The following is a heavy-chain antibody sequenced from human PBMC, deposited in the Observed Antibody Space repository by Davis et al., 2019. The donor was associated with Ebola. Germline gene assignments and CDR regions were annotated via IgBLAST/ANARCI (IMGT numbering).Heavy chain of an antibody. J-gene: IGHJ4*02. CDR2: INSDGSST. V-gene: IGHV3-74*01. CDR3: AKEIGGSGWYSIDY. D-gene: IGHD6-19*01. Sequence: GESLKISCAASGFTFSSYWMHWVRQAPGKGLVWVSRINSDGSSTSYADSVKGRFTISRDNAKNSLYLQMNSLRAEDTAVYYCAKEIGGSGWYSIDYWGQGTLVTVSS. CDR1: GFTFSSYW.